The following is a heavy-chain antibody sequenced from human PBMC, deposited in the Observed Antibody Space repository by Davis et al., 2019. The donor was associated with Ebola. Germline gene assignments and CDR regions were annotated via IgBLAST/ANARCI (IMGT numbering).Heavy chain of an antibody. CDR1: GGSISSSSYY. V-gene: IGHV4-39*01. CDR3: VRHQGGYDFWSGYYSGPLYYFDY. Sequence: MPSETLSLTCTVSGGSISSSSYYWSWIRQPPGKGLEWIGEINHSGSTNYNPSLKSRVTISVDTSKNQFSLKLSSVTAADTAVYYCVRHQGGYDFWSGYYSGPLYYFDYWGQGTLVTVSS. D-gene: IGHD3-3*01. J-gene: IGHJ4*02. CDR2: INHSGST.